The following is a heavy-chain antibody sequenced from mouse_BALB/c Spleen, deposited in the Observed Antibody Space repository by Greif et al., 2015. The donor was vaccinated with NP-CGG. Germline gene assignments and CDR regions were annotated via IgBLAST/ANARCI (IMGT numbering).Heavy chain of an antibody. CDR2: IAPGSGST. CDR1: GYTFTSYW. Sequence: DLVKPGASVKLSCKASGYTFTSYWINWIKQRPGQGLEWIGRIAPGSGSTYYNEMFKGKATLTVDTSSSTAYIQLSSLSSEDSAVYFCARGGDYDGGDYAMDYWGQGTSVTVSS. J-gene: IGHJ4*01. V-gene: IGHV1S41*01. D-gene: IGHD2-4*01. CDR3: ARGGDYDGGDYAMDY.